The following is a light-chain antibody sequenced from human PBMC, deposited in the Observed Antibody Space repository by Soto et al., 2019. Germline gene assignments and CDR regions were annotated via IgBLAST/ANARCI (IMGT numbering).Light chain of an antibody. Sequence: EIELTQSPGTLSLSPGERATLSCRASQSVSSSYLAWYQQKPGQAPRLLIYGASSRATGIPDRFSGSGSGTDLTLTISRLEPEDFAVYYCQQYCSSPQTFGQGTKVEIK. V-gene: IGKV3-20*01. CDR1: QSVSSSY. CDR3: QQYCSSPQT. J-gene: IGKJ1*01. CDR2: GAS.